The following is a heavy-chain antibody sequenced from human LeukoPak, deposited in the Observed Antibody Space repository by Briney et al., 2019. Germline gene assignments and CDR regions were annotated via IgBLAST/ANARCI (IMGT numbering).Heavy chain of an antibody. V-gene: IGHV3-33*01. D-gene: IGHD2-15*01. CDR1: GFTFSSYG. J-gene: IGHJ4*02. CDR3: ASYSLSGPPDY. CDR2: IWYDGSNK. Sequence: GGSLRLSCAASGFTFSSYGMHWVRQAPGKGLEWVAVIWYDGSNKYYADSVKGRFTISRDNSKNTLYLQMNSLKAEDTAVYYCASYSLSGPPDYWGQGTLVTVSS.